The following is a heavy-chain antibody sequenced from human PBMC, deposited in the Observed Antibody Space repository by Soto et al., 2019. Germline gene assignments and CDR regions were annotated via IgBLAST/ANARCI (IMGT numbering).Heavy chain of an antibody. CDR1: GFTFNIYG. D-gene: IGHD3-10*01. V-gene: IGHV3-30*03. CDR2: ISYDGSNQ. CDR3: ARGSKDSYPGSRIFDF. Sequence: PGGSLRLSCAASGFTFNIYGMHWVRQAPDKGLEWVALISYDGSNQYYADSVKGRFTISRDNSKNTLFLQMSSLRADDSAVYFCARGSKDSYPGSRIFDFWGRGTLVTVSS. J-gene: IGHJ4*02.